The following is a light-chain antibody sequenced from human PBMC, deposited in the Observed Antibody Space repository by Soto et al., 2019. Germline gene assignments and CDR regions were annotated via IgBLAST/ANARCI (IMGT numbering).Light chain of an antibody. CDR3: QQANSFPLT. J-gene: IGKJ4*01. Sequence: DIQMTQSPSSVSASVGDRVTITCRASQGISGWLAWYQQKLGKAPKIQIYAASSLQSGVPSRFSGSGSGTDFALTISSLQPEDFATYYCQQANSFPLTFGGGTKVEIK. CDR1: QGISGW. CDR2: AAS. V-gene: IGKV1-12*01.